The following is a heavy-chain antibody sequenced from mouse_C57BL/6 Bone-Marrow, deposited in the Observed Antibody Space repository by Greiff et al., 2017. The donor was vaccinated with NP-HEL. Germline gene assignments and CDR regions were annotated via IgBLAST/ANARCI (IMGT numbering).Heavy chain of an antibody. Sequence: VQLKESVAELVRPGASVKLSCTASGFNIKNTYMHWVKQRPEQGLEWIGRIDPANGNTKYAPKFQGKATITADTSSNTADLQISSLTSEDTAIYYCARNRGGKLLRLEAMDYWGQGTSVTVSA. D-gene: IGHD1-1*01. CDR2: IDPANGNT. J-gene: IGHJ4*01. CDR3: ARNRGGKLLRLEAMDY. CDR1: GFNIKNTY. V-gene: IGHV14-3*01.